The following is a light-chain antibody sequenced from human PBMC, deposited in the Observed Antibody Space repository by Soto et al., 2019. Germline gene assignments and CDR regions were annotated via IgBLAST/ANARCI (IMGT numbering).Light chain of an antibody. CDR1: QSVSSY. Sequence: EIVLTQSPATLSLSPGERATLSCRASQSVSSYLAWYQHKPGQAPRLLIYDASNRATGIPARFSGSGSGTDFTLTISSLEPEDFAVYYCQQRSNGTVTFGQGTKVDIK. CDR3: QQRSNGTVT. CDR2: DAS. J-gene: IGKJ1*01. V-gene: IGKV3-11*01.